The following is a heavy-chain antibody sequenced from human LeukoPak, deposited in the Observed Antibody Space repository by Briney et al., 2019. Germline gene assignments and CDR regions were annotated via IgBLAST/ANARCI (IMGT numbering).Heavy chain of an antibody. J-gene: IGHJ4*02. V-gene: IGHV3-30*03. CDR3: ASDDSSGWYFDY. Sequence: GSLRLSCAASRFTFSGSIMHWVRQAPGKGLEWVAVISYDGSNKYYADSVKGRFTISRDNSKNTLYLQMNSLRAEDTAVYYCASDDSSGWYFDYWGQGTLVTVSS. D-gene: IGHD6-19*01. CDR1: RFTFSGSI. CDR2: ISYDGSNK.